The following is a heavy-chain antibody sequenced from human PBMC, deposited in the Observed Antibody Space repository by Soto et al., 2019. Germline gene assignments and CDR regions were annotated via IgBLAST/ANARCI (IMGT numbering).Heavy chain of an antibody. Sequence: EVQLVESGGDLVQPGGSLRLSCAASGFTFGSYWMHWVRQAPGKGLVWLSRVNNDGGSTSYADSVRGRFTISRDNDKNTLYLQMNSLGAEDTAMYYCARGPSHNSYFESWGQGALVTVSS. CDR3: ARGPSHNSYFES. V-gene: IGHV3-74*01. D-gene: IGHD1-26*01. CDR2: VNNDGGST. CDR1: GFTFGSYW. J-gene: IGHJ4*02.